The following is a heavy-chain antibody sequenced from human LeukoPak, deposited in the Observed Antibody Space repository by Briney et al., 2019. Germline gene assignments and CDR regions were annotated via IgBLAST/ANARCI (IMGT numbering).Heavy chain of an antibody. CDR2: ISWNSGSI. CDR1: GFTFGDYA. V-gene: IGHV3-9*01. J-gene: IGHJ3*02. CDR3: AKDIGWELPLAAFDI. Sequence: PGGSLRLSCAASGFTFGDYAMHWVRQAPGKGLEWVSGISWNSGSIGYADSVKGRFTISRDNAKNSLYLQMNSLRAEDTALYYCAKDIGWELPLAAFDIWGQGTMVTVSS. D-gene: IGHD1-26*01.